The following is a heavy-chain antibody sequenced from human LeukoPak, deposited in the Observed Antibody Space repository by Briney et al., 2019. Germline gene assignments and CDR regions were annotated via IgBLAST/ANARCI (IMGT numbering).Heavy chain of an antibody. D-gene: IGHD3-22*01. CDR3: ARGGWLPDY. J-gene: IGHJ4*02. Sequence: QPGGSLRLSCAASGFTFSRYWMSWVRQAPGKGLEWVANIKQDGSEKYYVDSVKGRFTISRDNAKNSLYLQMNSLRAGDTAVYHCARGGWLPDYWGQGTLVTVSS. CDR2: IKQDGSEK. CDR1: GFTFSRYW. V-gene: IGHV3-7*01.